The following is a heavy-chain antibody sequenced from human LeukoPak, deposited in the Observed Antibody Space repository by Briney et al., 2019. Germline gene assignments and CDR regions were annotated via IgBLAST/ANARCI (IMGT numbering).Heavy chain of an antibody. Sequence: PGGSLRLSCAASGFTFTNAWMSWIRQAPGKGLEWVGRIKSKTDGGTADYAAPVKGRFTILRDDSTNTLYLQMNSLIIEDTAVYYCTTRQLWPTDWGQGTLVTVSS. J-gene: IGHJ4*02. CDR2: IKSKTDGGTA. D-gene: IGHD1-1*01. CDR3: TTRQLWPTD. CDR1: GFTFTNAW. V-gene: IGHV3-15*01.